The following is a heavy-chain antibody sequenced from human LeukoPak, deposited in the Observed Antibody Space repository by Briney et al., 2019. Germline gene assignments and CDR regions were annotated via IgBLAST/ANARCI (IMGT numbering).Heavy chain of an antibody. J-gene: IGHJ4*02. D-gene: IGHD5-12*01. CDR1: GLTSTKYA. Sequence: PGGSLRLSCAASGLTSTKYAMNGARQAPGKGRKGVSVLIGSSGSTDYADSVKGRFTISRDNSKNTVFLQMNSLRAEDAAIYYCAKGAYDYIEIGYFDSWGQGTLVTVSS. V-gene: IGHV3-23*01. CDR3: AKGAYDYIEIGYFDS. CDR2: LIGSSGST.